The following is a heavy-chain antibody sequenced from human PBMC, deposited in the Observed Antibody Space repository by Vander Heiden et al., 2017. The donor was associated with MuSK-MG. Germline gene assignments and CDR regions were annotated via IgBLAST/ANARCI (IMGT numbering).Heavy chain of an antibody. D-gene: IGHD7-27*01. V-gene: IGHV4-61*01. J-gene: IGHJ6*02. CDR3: ARHYGLGRYYGVDA. CDR2: IYYTGTT. CDR1: GGSVVSGSYY. Sequence: VQLQASGPGLVKPSETLSLTCTVSGGSVVSGSYYWSWIRQSPGKALEWIGCIYYTGTTNYNPSLESRVTMSIDTSKNQFSLELSSVTAADTAVYFCARHYGLGRYYGVDAWGQGTTVTVSS.